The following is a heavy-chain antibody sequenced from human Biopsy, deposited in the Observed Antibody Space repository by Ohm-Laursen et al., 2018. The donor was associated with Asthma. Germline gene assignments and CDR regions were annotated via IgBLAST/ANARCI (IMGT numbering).Heavy chain of an antibody. D-gene: IGHD1-26*01. Sequence: VASVKVSCKVSGGTFSTFTITWVRQAPGQALEWMGGILPILGTSNYAQKFQGRVTITADESTRTAYMELSSLRSEDTAVYYCATPPVGSISYFDSWGQGTLVTVSS. CDR2: ILPILGTS. CDR1: GGTFSTFT. V-gene: IGHV1-69*13. J-gene: IGHJ4*02. CDR3: ATPPVGSISYFDS.